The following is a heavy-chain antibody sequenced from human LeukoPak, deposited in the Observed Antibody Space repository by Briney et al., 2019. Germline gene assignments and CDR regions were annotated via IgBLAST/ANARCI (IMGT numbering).Heavy chain of an antibody. CDR1: GFPFSTYV. CDR3: AKRDGGDYFPYYLDY. CDR2: ISGGGDYT. D-gene: IGHD2-21*01. J-gene: IGHJ4*02. Sequence: GGSLRLSCAASGFPFSTYVMTWVRQAPGKGLEWVSSISGGGDYTYYADSVKGRFTISRDNSKNTLYLQMNSLRAEDSAVYHCAKRDGGDYFPYYLDYWGPGTLVTVSS. V-gene: IGHV3-23*01.